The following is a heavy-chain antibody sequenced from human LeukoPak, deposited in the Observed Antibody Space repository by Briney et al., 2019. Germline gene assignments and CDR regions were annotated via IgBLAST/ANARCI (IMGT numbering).Heavy chain of an antibody. V-gene: IGHV1-46*01. Sequence: ASVKVSCKASGYTFTSYYMHWVRQAPGQGLEWMGIINPSGGSTSYAQKFQGRVTMTRDTSTSTVYMELSSLRSDDTAVYYCARAFDILTGYLSSDAFDIWGQGTMVTVSS. D-gene: IGHD3-9*01. CDR2: INPSGGST. CDR1: GYTFTSYY. J-gene: IGHJ3*02. CDR3: ARAFDILTGYLSSDAFDI.